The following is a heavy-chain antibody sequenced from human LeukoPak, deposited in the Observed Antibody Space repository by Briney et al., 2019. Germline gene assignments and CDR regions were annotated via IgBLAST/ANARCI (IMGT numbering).Heavy chain of an antibody. CDR1: GFTFSSYW. V-gene: IGHV3-7*03. Sequence: GGTLRLSCAASGFTFSSYWMSWVRQAPGKWLEWVANIRQDGSEKHYVDSVKGRFTISRDNAKNSLYLQMNSLRAEDTALYYCARVGTDVRGVIIIYYYYYMYVGGKGTTVTVSS. CDR3: ARVGTDVRGVIIIYYYYYMYV. CDR2: IRQDGSEK. D-gene: IGHD3-10*02. J-gene: IGHJ6*03.